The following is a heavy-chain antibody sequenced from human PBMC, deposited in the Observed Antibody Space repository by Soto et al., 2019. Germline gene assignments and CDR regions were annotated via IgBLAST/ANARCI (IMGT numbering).Heavy chain of an antibody. J-gene: IGHJ4*02. Sequence: QAQLVQSGAEVKKPGSSVKVSCKASGGPFSSFALNWVRQAPGQGLEWMGGIIPILGSPNYPQTFQGRVTITADESTRTVYLDLSSLKSEDTAVYYCARQVQMLWAYFDYWGQGTLVTVSS. CDR2: IIPILGSP. D-gene: IGHD3-16*01. V-gene: IGHV1-69*01. CDR3: ARQVQMLWAYFDY. CDR1: GGPFSSFA.